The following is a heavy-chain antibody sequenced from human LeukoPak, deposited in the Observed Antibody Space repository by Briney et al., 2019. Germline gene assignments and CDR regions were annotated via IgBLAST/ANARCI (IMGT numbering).Heavy chain of an antibody. Sequence: SETLSLTCTVSGGSISSYYWSWIRQPPGKGLEWIGYIYYSGSTNYNPSLKSRVTISVDTSKNQFSLKLSSVTAADTAVYYCASVGVVADNWFDPWGQGTLVTVSS. CDR1: GGSISSYY. V-gene: IGHV4-59*01. J-gene: IGHJ5*02. CDR2: IYYSGST. D-gene: IGHD3-22*01. CDR3: ASVGVVADNWFDP.